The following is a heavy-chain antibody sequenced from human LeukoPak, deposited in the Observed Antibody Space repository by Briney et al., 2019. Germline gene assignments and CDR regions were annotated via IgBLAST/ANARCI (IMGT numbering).Heavy chain of an antibody. CDR2: FYTGGTR. CDR3: ARDRGGYDLLYYFDY. Sequence: PGGSLRLSCAASGFTVSYNYMSWVRQAPGKGLEWVAVFYTGGTRQYADSVKGRFTISRDNSKNTLYLQMNSLRAEDTAVYYCARDRGGYDLLYYFDYWGQGTLVTVSS. D-gene: IGHD5-12*01. V-gene: IGHV3-53*05. CDR1: GFTVSYNY. J-gene: IGHJ4*02.